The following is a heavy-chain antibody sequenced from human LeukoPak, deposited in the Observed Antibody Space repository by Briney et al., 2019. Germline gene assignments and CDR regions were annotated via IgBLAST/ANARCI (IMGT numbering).Heavy chain of an antibody. Sequence: GGSLRLSCAAPGFTFSTYTMHWVRQAPGKGLEWVAVISYDGSNKYYADSVKGRFTISRDNSKNMLYLQMNRLRAEDTAVYYCARDLAGSGWYVDNWGQGTLVTVSS. CDR1: GFTFSTYT. CDR3: ARDLAGSGWYVDN. CDR2: ISYDGSNK. D-gene: IGHD6-19*01. V-gene: IGHV3-30-3*01. J-gene: IGHJ4*02.